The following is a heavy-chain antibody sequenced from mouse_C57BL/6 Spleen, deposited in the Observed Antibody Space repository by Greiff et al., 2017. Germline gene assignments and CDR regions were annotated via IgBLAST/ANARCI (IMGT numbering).Heavy chain of an antibody. V-gene: IGHV1-64*01. CDR3: ARGDSNYGYFDY. J-gene: IGHJ2*01. CDR1: GYTFTSYW. CDR2: IHPNSGST. Sequence: QVQLQQPGAELVKPGASVKLSCKASGYTFTSYWMHWVKQRPGQGLEWIGMIHPNSGSTNYNEKFKSKATLPVDKSSSTAYRQLSSLTSEDSAVXYCARGDSNYGYFDYWGQGTTLTVSS. D-gene: IGHD2-5*01.